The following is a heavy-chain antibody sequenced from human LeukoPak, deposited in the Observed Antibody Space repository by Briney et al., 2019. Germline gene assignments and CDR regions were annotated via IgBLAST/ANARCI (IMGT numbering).Heavy chain of an antibody. CDR1: GGSISSYY. V-gene: IGHV4-59*08. J-gene: IGHJ4*02. CDR3: ARYPKY. CDR2: IYYSGST. Sequence: SETLSLTCTVSGGSISSYYWSWIRQPPGKGLEWIGYIYYSGSTNYNPSLKSRVTISVDTSKNQFSLKLSSVTAAGTVVYYCARYPKYWGQGTLVTVSS.